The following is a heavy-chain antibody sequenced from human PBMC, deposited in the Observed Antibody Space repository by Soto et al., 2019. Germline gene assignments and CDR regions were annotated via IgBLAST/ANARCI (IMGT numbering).Heavy chain of an antibody. J-gene: IGHJ6*02. D-gene: IGHD6-19*01. CDR2: IIPIFGTA. CDR3: ARGLRGWSKYYYYGMDV. V-gene: IGHV1-69*01. Sequence: SVTFSFTASGGTFSSDAISWVRQDPGQGLEWMGGIIPIFGTANYAQKFQGRVTITADESTSTAYMELSSLRSEDTAVYYCARGLRGWSKYYYYGMDVWGQGTTVTVSS. CDR1: GGTFSSDA.